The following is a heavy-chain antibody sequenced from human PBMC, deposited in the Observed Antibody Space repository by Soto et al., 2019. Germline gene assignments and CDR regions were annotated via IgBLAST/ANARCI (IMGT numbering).Heavy chain of an antibody. J-gene: IGHJ6*02. V-gene: IGHV5-51*01. D-gene: IGHD2-2*01. Sequence: EFLKISCKTSGYSFTSHWIAWVRQIPGKGLEWMGIIYPSDSDIRYRPSFQGQVTISVDKSISTAYLQWSSLKASDTATYYCARQDYSNYRGGMDVWGQGTTVTVSS. CDR3: ARQDYSNYRGGMDV. CDR2: IYPSDSDI. CDR1: GYSFTSHW.